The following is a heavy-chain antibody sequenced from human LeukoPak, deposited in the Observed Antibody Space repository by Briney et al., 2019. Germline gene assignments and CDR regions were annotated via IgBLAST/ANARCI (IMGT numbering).Heavy chain of an antibody. J-gene: IGHJ3*02. Sequence: PSGTLSLTCAVSGGSISSNWWSWVRQPPGKGLEWIGEIYHSGSTNYNPSLKSRVTILVNKSKNQFSLKLSSVTAADTAVYYCARDNGGRYCSGGSCSHDAFDIWGQGTMVTVSS. D-gene: IGHD2-15*01. V-gene: IGHV4-4*02. CDR2: IYHSGST. CDR1: GGSISSNW. CDR3: ARDNGGRYCSGGSCSHDAFDI.